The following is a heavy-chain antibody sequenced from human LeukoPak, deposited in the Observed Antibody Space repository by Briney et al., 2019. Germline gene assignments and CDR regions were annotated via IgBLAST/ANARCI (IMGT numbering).Heavy chain of an antibody. CDR2: ISGSGGST. D-gene: IGHD5-12*01. CDR3: AKDGNSGYDSYYYYYMDV. CDR1: GFTFSSYA. V-gene: IGHV3-23*01. Sequence: PGGSLRLSCAASGFTFSSYAMSWVRQAPGKGLEWVSAISGSGGSTYYADSVKGRFTISRDNSKNTLYLQMNSLRAEGTAVYYCAKDGNSGYDSYYYYYMDVWGKGTTVTVSS. J-gene: IGHJ6*03.